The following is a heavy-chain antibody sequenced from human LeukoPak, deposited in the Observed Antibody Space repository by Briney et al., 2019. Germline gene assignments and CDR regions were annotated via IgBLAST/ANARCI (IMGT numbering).Heavy chain of an antibody. CDR3: ARENSGSYREFDY. CDR1: GGSISSYY. J-gene: IGHJ4*02. D-gene: IGHD1-26*01. CDR2: IYTSGST. Sequence: TSETLSLTCTVSGGSISSYYWSWIRQPAGKGLEWIGRIYTSGSTNYNASLKSQVSMSVDTSKNQFSLKLSSVTAADTAMFYCARENSGSYREFDYWGQGTLVTVSS. V-gene: IGHV4-4*07.